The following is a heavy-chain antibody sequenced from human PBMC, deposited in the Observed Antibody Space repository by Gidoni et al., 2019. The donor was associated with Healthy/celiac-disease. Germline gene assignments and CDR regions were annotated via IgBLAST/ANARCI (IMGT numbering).Heavy chain of an antibody. CDR2: IYHSGST. D-gene: IGHD2-2*01. V-gene: IGHV4-30-4*01. J-gene: IGHJ4*02. CDR3: ARDGDTACSSTSCPS. Sequence: QVQLQESGPGLVKPSQTLSLTCTVSGGSISSGYYYWSWIRQPPGKGLEWIGYIYHSGSTYYNPSLKSRVTISVDTSKNQFSLKLSSVTAADTAVYYCARDGDTACSSTSCPSWGQGTLVTVSS. CDR1: GGSISSGYYY.